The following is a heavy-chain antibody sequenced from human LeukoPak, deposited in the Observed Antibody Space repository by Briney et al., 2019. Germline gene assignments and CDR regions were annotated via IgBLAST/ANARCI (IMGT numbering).Heavy chain of an antibody. CDR2: IYPGDSDT. J-gene: IGHJ4*02. V-gene: IGHV5-51*01. D-gene: IGHD7-27*01. Sequence: GESLKISCKGSGYSFTSYWIGWVRQLPGKGLEGMGIIYPGDSDTSYSPSFQGQVTISADKSISTAYLQWSSLKASDTAMYYCARRHPLGYFDYWGQGTLVTVPS. CDR1: GYSFTSYW. CDR3: ARRHPLGYFDY.